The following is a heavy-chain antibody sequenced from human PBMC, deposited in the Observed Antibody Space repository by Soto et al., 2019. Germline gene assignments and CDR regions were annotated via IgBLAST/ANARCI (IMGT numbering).Heavy chain of an antibody. CDR3: TREGSAPYYYYGMDA. V-gene: IGHV1-18*01. J-gene: IGHJ6*02. D-gene: IGHD3-10*01. CDR2: INTHHANT. Sequence: GASVKVSCKASGYTFTTYGISWVRQAPGQGLEWLGWINTHHANTNYAQNLQGRVIMTADTSTSTAYMELRSLRSDDTAIYYCTREGSAPYYYYGMDAWGPGTTVTVSS. CDR1: GYTFTTYG.